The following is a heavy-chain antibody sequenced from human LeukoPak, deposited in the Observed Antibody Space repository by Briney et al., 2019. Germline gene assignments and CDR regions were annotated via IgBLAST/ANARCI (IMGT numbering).Heavy chain of an antibody. J-gene: IGHJ5*02. D-gene: IGHD3-10*01. Sequence: SETLSLTCTVSGGSISSYYWSWIRQPPRKGLEWIGYIYYSGSTNYNPSLKSRVTISVDTSKNQFSLKLSSVTAADTAVYYCASGEEAYWFDPWGQGTLVTVSS. V-gene: IGHV4-59*08. CDR3: ASGEEAYWFDP. CDR1: GGSISSYY. CDR2: IYYSGST.